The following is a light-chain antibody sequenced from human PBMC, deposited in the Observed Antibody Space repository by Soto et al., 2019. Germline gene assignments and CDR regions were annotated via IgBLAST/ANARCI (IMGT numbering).Light chain of an antibody. V-gene: IGKV1-39*01. CDR2: AAY. CDR1: QSISSY. J-gene: IGKJ4*01. Sequence: DIQMTQSPSSLSASVGDRVTITCRASQSISSYLNWYQQKPGKAPKLLIYAAYSLQSGVPSRFSGIVSGTDFTLTISSLQPEDFATYYCQQSYSTPLTFGGGTKVEIK. CDR3: QQSYSTPLT.